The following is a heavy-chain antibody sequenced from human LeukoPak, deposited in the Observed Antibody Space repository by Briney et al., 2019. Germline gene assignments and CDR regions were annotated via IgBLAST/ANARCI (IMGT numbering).Heavy chain of an antibody. CDR2: INPNSGGT. J-gene: IGHJ3*02. Sequence: ASVKGSCKASGYTFTGYYMHWVRQAPGQGLEWMGRINPNSGGTNYAQKFQGRVTMTRDTSISTAYMELSRLRSDDTAVYYCAREPFIVGATKEAFDIWGQGTMVTVSS. D-gene: IGHD1-26*01. CDR1: GYTFTGYY. CDR3: AREPFIVGATKEAFDI. V-gene: IGHV1-2*06.